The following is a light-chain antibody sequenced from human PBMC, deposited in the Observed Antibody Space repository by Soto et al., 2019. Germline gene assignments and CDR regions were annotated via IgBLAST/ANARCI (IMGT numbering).Light chain of an antibody. J-gene: IGLJ1*01. Sequence: QSALTQPPSASGSPGQSVTISCTGTSSDVGGYNYVSWYQQHPGKAPKLMIYEVSKRPSGVPDRFSGSKSGNTASLTVSGLQAEDEAEYYCISYAGSDNFVSGTGTKLTVL. CDR2: EVS. V-gene: IGLV2-8*01. CDR1: SSDVGGYNY. CDR3: ISYAGSDNFV.